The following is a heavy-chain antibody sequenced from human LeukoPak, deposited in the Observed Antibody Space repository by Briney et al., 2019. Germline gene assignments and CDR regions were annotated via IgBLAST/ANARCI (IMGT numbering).Heavy chain of an antibody. V-gene: IGHV3-21*01. CDR1: GFTFSNSD. CDR3: ARYSMDYYDRSGYYSYPDY. D-gene: IGHD3-22*01. CDR2: ISSSSSYI. Sequence: PGGSLRLSCSASGFTFSNSDLSWVRQAPGKGLEWVSSISSSSSYIYYADSVKGRFTISRDNAKNSLYLQMNSLRAEDTAVYYCARYSMDYYDRSGYYSYPDYWGQGTLVTVSS. J-gene: IGHJ4*02.